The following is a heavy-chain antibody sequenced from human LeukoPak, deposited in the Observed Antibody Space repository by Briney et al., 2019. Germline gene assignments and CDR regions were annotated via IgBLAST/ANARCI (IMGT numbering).Heavy chain of an antibody. CDR3: AKGSYYDSSGSFYFDY. Sequence: GGSLRLSCAASGFTFSSYAMSWVRQAPGKGLEWVSGISGSGDNTYYADSVKGRFTISRDNSKNTLYVQVNSLGTEDTAAYYCAKGSYYDSSGSFYFDYWGQGTQVTVSS. CDR1: GFTFSSYA. J-gene: IGHJ4*02. V-gene: IGHV3-23*01. CDR2: ISGSGDNT. D-gene: IGHD3-22*01.